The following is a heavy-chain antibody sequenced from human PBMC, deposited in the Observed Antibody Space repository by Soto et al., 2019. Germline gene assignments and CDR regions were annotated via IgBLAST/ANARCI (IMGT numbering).Heavy chain of an antibody. CDR1: GGSISSGGYC. Sequence: QVQLQESGPGMVKPSQTLSLTCTVSGGSISSGGYCWTWIRQHPGKGLEWIGYIYYSGSTYYNPSLKSRVSISVDTSKNQFSLKVNSVTAADTAVYYCARDPDIVLIPAAYYYGVDVWGQGTTVTVSS. V-gene: IGHV4-31*03. CDR2: IYYSGST. J-gene: IGHJ6*02. D-gene: IGHD2-2*01. CDR3: ARDPDIVLIPAAYYYGVDV.